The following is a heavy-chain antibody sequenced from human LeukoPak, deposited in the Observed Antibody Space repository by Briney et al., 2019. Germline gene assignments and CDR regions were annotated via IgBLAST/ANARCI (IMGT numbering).Heavy chain of an antibody. CDR1: GYSFTGHY. Sequence: ASVKVSCKASGYSFTGHYMHWVRQAPGQGLEWMGWINPKSGGTNYAQKFQGRVTMTRDTSISTAYMDMSSLRSDDTAVYYWAGGGFGEAYYYYYYMDVWGKGTTVTVSS. CDR3: AGGGFGEAYYYYYYMDV. CDR2: INPKSGGT. D-gene: IGHD3-10*01. J-gene: IGHJ6*03. V-gene: IGHV1-2*02.